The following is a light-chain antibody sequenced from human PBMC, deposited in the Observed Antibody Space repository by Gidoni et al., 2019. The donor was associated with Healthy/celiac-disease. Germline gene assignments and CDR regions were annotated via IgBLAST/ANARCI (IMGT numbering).Light chain of an antibody. CDR3: QSYDSSLRGV. V-gene: IGLV1-40*01. CDR1: SSTIGAGYD. Sequence: QSVLTPLPSVPGAPGQRVTIPCTGSSSTIGAGYDVHWYQQHPGTAPKILIYGNSNRPSGVPDRFSGSKSGTSASLTITGLQAEDEADYYCQSYDSSLRGVFGGGTKLTVL. CDR2: GNS. J-gene: IGLJ2*01.